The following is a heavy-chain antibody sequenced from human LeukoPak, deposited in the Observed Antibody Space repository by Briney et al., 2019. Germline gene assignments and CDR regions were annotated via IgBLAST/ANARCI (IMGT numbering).Heavy chain of an antibody. Sequence: SETLSLTCTVSGGYISSYYWSWIRQPAGKGLEWIGRIYTSGSTNYNPSLKSRVTMSVDTSKNQFSLKLSSVTAADTAVYYCAREFLSYYDSSGYYYGWYFDLWGRGTLVTVSS. D-gene: IGHD3-22*01. J-gene: IGHJ2*01. CDR3: AREFLSYYDSSGYYYGWYFDL. CDR2: IYTSGST. CDR1: GGYISSYY. V-gene: IGHV4-4*07.